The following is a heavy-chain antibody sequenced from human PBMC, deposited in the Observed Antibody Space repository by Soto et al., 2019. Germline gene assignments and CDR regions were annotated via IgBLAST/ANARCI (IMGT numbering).Heavy chain of an antibody. V-gene: IGHV1-46*01. CDR1: GNTFTNYY. CDR2: INPSGGHT. D-gene: IGHD2-21*02. CDR3: ARGGHVVVVTAAFDY. Sequence: QVQLMQSGAEVKKPGASVKVSCKTSGNTFTNYYIHWVRQAPGQGLEWMGTINPSGGHTTNAQKCVGNVTMTRDTSTSTLFMELTSPRSEDTAVYYCARGGHVVVVTAAFDYWGQGTLVTVSS. J-gene: IGHJ4*02.